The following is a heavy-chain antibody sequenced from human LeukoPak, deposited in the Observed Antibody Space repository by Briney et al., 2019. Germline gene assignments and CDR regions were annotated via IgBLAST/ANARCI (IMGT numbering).Heavy chain of an antibody. D-gene: IGHD4-17*01. Sequence: SETLSLTCTVSGGSISSYYWSWTRQPPGKGLEWIGYIYYSGSTNYNPSLKSRVTISVDTSKNQFSLKLSSVTAADTAVYYCARTTVTTPLDFDYWGQGTLVTVSS. J-gene: IGHJ4*02. CDR2: IYYSGST. V-gene: IGHV4-59*01. CDR3: ARTTVTTPLDFDY. CDR1: GGSISSYY.